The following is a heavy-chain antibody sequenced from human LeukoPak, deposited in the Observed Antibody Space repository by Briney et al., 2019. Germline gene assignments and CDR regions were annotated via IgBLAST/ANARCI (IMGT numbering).Heavy chain of an antibody. D-gene: IGHD3-22*01. Sequence: SSYEMNWVRQAPGKGLEWIGSIYYSGSTYYNPSLKSRVTISVDTSKNQFSLKLSSVTAADTAVYYCARRAYYYDSSGYSSYDYWGQGTLVTVSS. CDR1: SSYE. CDR2: IYYSGST. J-gene: IGHJ4*02. V-gene: IGHV4-39*01. CDR3: ARRAYYYDSSGYSSYDY.